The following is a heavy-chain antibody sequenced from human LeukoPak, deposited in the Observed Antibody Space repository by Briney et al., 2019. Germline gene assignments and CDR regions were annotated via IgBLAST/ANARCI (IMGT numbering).Heavy chain of an antibody. CDR3: ARDGWPFDY. V-gene: IGHV3-7*04. CDR1: GFTFNNYW. Sequence: GGSLRLSCAASGFTFNNYWMAWVRQAPGKGLEWVANIKQDGGEKYYVDSVKGRFTISRDNAKNSLYLHMNSLRAEDAAVYYCARDGWPFDYWGQGTLVTVSS. J-gene: IGHJ4*02. CDR2: IKQDGGEK. D-gene: IGHD6-19*01.